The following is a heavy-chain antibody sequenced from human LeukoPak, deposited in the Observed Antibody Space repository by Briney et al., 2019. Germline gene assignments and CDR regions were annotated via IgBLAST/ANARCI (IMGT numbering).Heavy chain of an antibody. Sequence: PGGSLKLSCVASGFTFSDSAIHWVRQSSGKGLEWIGHMDKETNLYATALAAPVKGRFTVSRDDSKNTAYLHMNSLKTEDTALYYCTRDSGTYNWLDPWGQGTLVTVSS. CDR2: MDKETNLYAT. D-gene: IGHD1-26*01. J-gene: IGHJ5*01. V-gene: IGHV3-73*01. CDR1: GFTFSDSA. CDR3: TRDSGTYNWLDP.